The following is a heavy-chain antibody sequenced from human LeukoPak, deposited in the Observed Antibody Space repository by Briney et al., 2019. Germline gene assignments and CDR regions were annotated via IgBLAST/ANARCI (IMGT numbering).Heavy chain of an antibody. J-gene: IGHJ4*02. CDR1: GFTFSSYA. CDR3: ARDSRGSFDY. V-gene: IGHV3-30*04. D-gene: IGHD3-10*01. Sequence: GGSLRLSCAASGFTFSSYAMHWVRQAPGKGLAWVAVISYDGSNKYYADSVQGRFTISRDNSKYTLYVQMNSLRAEDRAVDCCARDSRGSFDYWGQGPLVTVSS. CDR2: ISYDGSNK.